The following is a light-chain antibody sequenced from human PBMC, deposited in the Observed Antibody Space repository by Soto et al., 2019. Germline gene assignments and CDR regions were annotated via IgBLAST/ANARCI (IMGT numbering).Light chain of an antibody. Sequence: QSVLTQPPSASGTPGQRVTISCYGSSSNIGSNPVNWYQQLPGTAPKLLIYSDNHRSSGVPDRFSGSKSGTSASLAIDGLQSEDEADYYCASWDDSLGGDWVFGGGTKLTVL. CDR1: SSNIGSNP. J-gene: IGLJ3*02. CDR3: ASWDDSLGGDWV. V-gene: IGLV1-44*01. CDR2: SDN.